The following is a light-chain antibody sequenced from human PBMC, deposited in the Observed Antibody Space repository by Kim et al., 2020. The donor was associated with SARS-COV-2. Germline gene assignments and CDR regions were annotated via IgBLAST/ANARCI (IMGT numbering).Light chain of an antibody. Sequence: GQSITISGTGTSSDVGSYNLVSWYQQHPGKAPKLMIYEVSKRPSGVSNRFSGSKSGNTASLTISGLQAEDEADYYCCSYADSSTYVFGTGTKVTVL. CDR3: CSYADSSTYV. J-gene: IGLJ1*01. CDR1: SSDVGSYNL. V-gene: IGLV2-23*02. CDR2: EVS.